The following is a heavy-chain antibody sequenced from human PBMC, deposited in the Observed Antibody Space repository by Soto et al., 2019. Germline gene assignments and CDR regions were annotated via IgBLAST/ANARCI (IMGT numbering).Heavy chain of an antibody. J-gene: IGHJ5*02. D-gene: IGHD2-15*01. CDR3: AKDFKDPYCSGGSCYQPGFDP. Sequence: GGSLRLSCAASGFTFSSYGMHWVRQAPGNGLEWVAVISYDGSNKYYADSVKGRFTISRDNSKNTLYLQMNSLRAEDTAVYYCAKDFKDPYCSGGSCYQPGFDPWGQGTLVTVSS. CDR2: ISYDGSNK. CDR1: GFTFSSYG. V-gene: IGHV3-30*18.